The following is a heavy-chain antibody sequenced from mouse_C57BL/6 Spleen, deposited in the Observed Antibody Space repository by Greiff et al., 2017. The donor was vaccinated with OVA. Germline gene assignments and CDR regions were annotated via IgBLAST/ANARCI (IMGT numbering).Heavy chain of an antibody. CDR2: INPNNGGT. D-gene: IGHD1-1*01. Sequence: VQLQQSGPELVKPGASVKIPCKASGYTFTDYNMDWVKQSHGQSLEWIGDINPNNGGTIYNQKFKGKATLTVDKSSSSAYMELRSLTSEDTAVYYCARHYDGSSVYAMDYWGQGTSVTVSS. CDR3: ARHYDGSSVYAMDY. V-gene: IGHV1-18*01. J-gene: IGHJ4*01. CDR1: GYTFTDYN.